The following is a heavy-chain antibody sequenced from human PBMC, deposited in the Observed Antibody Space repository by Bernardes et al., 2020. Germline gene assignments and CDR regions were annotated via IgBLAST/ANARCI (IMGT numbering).Heavy chain of an antibody. D-gene: IGHD3-10*01. Sequence: GTLSLSCVVSGFSISSYCLHWVRQAPGKGLVWVARLNYAGDRATNAYPVKRRFTTYKDNGNKTLYLQMNGLRAEHTGVYYCAREKEVQGIWFLDLWGRGTLVTVSS. CDR3: AREKEVQGIWFLDL. CDR1: GFSISSYC. V-gene: IGHV3-74*01. CDR2: LNYAGDRA. J-gene: IGHJ2*01.